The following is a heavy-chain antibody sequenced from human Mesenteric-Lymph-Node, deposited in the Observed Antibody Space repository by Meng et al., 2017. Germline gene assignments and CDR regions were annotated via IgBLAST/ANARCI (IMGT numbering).Heavy chain of an antibody. CDR3: GGGYTNGYYPHYFDS. J-gene: IGHJ4*02. CDR1: GFTFSDSA. Sequence: GESLKISCAASGFTFSDSAMSWVRQAPGKGLECVSGISAGGENTYYADSVKGRFTISRDNSKNTLYLQMNSLRAEDTAVYYCGGGYTNGYYPHYFDSWGQGTLVTVSS. CDR2: ISAGGENT. V-gene: IGHV3-23*01. D-gene: IGHD6-19*01.